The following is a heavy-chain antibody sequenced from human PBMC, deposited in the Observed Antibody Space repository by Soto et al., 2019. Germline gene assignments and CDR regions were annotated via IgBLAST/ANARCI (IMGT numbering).Heavy chain of an antibody. CDR1: GGTFSRYT. Sequence: SVKVSCKASGGTFSRYTITWVRQAPGQRLEWMGGITPMFGTPNYAQKFQGRVTITADESTSTAYMELSSLRSEDTAMYYCARDGTLYDSSAYYYLYWGQGTLVTVSS. J-gene: IGHJ4*02. CDR2: ITPMFGTP. V-gene: IGHV1-69*13. CDR3: ARDGTLYDSSAYYYLY. D-gene: IGHD3-22*01.